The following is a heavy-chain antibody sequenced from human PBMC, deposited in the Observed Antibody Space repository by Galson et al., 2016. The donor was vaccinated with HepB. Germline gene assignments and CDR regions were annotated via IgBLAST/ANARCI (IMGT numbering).Heavy chain of an antibody. V-gene: IGHV5-51*01. CDR2: IYPGDSET. CDR3: ATSGSYGDFVY. D-gene: IGHD1-26*01. CDR1: GYTFITKW. Sequence: QSGAEVKKSGESLQISCKASGYTFITKWIGWVRQMPGKGLEWMGIIYPGDSETRYSPSFQGQVTFSADKSISTAYLQWGSLTATDTAQSYGATSGSYGDFVYWAQGTLVIVSS. J-gene: IGHJ4*02.